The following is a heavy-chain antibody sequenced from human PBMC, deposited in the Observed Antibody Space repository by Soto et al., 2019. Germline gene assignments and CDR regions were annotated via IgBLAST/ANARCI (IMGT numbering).Heavy chain of an antibody. CDR2: IYYSGNT. V-gene: IGHV4-39*01. CDR1: SASLSISTYY. CDR3: ASSSPFHY. D-gene: IGHD6-6*01. J-gene: IGHJ4*02. Sequence: LSLTCSVSSASLSISTYYWSWIRQPPGRGPEWIGSIYYSGNTYYKPSLKSRVSISIDTSRNQFSLKLTSVTAADTGVYYCASSSPFHYWGPGILVTVSS.